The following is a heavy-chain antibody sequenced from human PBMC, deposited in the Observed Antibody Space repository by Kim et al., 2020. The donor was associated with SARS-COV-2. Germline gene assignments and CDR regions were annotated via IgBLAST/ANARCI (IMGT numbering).Heavy chain of an antibody. D-gene: IGHD1-7*01. J-gene: IGHJ2*01. V-gene: IGHV3-13*01. CDR1: GFTFSSYD. CDR3: ARANWNYGHWYFDL. Sequence: GGSLRLSCAASGFTFSSYDMHWVRQATGKGLEWVSAIGTAGDTYYPGSVKGRFTISRENAKNSLYLQMNSLGAGDTAVYYCARANWNYGHWYFDLWGRGTLVTVSS. CDR2: IGTAGDT.